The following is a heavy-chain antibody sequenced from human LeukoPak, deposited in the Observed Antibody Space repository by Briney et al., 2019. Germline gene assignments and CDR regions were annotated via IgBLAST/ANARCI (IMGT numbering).Heavy chain of an antibody. CDR1: GFTFSSYW. D-gene: IGHD4-11*01. CDR2: ISTDASST. J-gene: IGHJ4*02. V-gene: IGHV3-74*01. CDR3: TGHHQAYSRTY. Sequence: GGSLRLSCAGSGFTFSSYWMHWVRQAPGKGLVWVSRISTDASSTTYADSVKGRFTISRDNAKDTLYLQMDSLRAEDTAVYYCTGHHQAYSRTYWGQGTLVTVSS.